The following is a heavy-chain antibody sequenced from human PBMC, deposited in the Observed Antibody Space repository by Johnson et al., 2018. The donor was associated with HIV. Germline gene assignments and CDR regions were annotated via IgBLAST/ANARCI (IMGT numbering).Heavy chain of an antibody. CDR1: GFTFDDYA. V-gene: IGHV3-9*01. CDR3: AMRGDAFDI. CDR2: ISWISGSI. Sequence: VQLVESGGGLVQPGRSLRLSCAASGFTFDDYAMHWVRQAPGKGLEWVSGISWISGSIGYADSVKGRFTISRDNAKNSLYLQMNSLRAEDTALYYCAMRGDAFDIWGQGTMVTVSS. J-gene: IGHJ3*02.